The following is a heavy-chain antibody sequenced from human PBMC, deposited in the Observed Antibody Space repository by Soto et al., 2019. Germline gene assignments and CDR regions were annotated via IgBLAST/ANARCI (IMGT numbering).Heavy chain of an antibody. CDR1: GGSISSGDYY. CDR2: IYYSGST. J-gene: IGHJ3*02. Sequence: QVQLQESGPGLVKPSQTLSLTCTVSGGSISSGDYYWSWIRQPPGKGLEWIGYIYYSGSTYYNPSLKGRVTISVDPSKNQFSLKLSSVTAADTAVYYCARAFWSGYYSRPGAFDIWGQGTMVTVSS. D-gene: IGHD3-3*01. V-gene: IGHV4-30-4*01. CDR3: ARAFWSGYYSRPGAFDI.